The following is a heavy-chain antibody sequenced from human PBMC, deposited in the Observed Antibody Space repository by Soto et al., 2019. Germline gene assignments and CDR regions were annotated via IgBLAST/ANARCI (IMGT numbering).Heavy chain of an antibody. V-gene: IGHV4-31*03. CDR1: GGSISSDGHY. J-gene: IGHJ3*02. Sequence: QVQLQESGPGLVKPSQTLSLTCTVSGGSISSDGHYWRWIRQHTGKGLEWIGYIYYSGSTYYNPSLKSRVTISVDTSKNQFSLKLSSVTAADTAGYYCAKEGVGNAFDIWGQGTLVIVSS. CDR2: IYYSGST. D-gene: IGHD1-1*01. CDR3: AKEGVGNAFDI.